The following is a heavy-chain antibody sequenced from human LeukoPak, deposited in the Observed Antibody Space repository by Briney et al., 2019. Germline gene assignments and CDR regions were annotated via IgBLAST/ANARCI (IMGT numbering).Heavy chain of an antibody. CDR3: AHELDSSGWEGWFDP. Sequence: SGPTLVKPTQTLTLTCTFSGFSLSTSRGGVGWIRQPPGKALECLALIYWYDDKRYSPSLKSRLTITKDTSKNQVVLKMTNMDPVDTATYYCAHELDSSGWEGWFDPWGQGTLVTVSS. J-gene: IGHJ5*02. D-gene: IGHD6-19*01. V-gene: IGHV2-5*01. CDR2: IYWYDDK. CDR1: GFSLSTSRGG.